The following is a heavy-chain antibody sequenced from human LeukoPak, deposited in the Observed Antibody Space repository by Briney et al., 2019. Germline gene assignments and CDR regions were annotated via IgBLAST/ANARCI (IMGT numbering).Heavy chain of an antibody. Sequence: GASVKVSCKASGSTFSSYAMSWVRQAPGQGLEWMGWISPSIGQTNYAEKVQGRVTITREKSTNSPYMELSSLRSEDTAVYHCAREGLSGRYSSSRYDAFDIWGQGTMVTDSS. J-gene: IGHJ3*02. D-gene: IGHD6-13*01. CDR3: AREGLSGRYSSSRYDAFDI. CDR2: ISPSIGQT. V-gene: IGHV1-69*10. CDR1: GSTFSSYA.